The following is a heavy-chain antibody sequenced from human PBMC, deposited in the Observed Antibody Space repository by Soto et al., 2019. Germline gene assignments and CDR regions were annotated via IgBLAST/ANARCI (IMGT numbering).Heavy chain of an antibody. D-gene: IGHD2-15*01. CDR3: ARGRWSNL. CDR1: GDSISDYY. J-gene: IGHJ4*02. V-gene: IGHV4-59*01. CDR2: SHYSGST. Sequence: QVQLQESGPGLVRPSGTLSLTCTVSGDSISDYYWNWIRQPPGKGLEWIGYSHYSGSTSYNSSLNSRVTMSVDASKNQFSLKLSSLTAADTAGYYCARGRWSNLWGQGTLVTVSS.